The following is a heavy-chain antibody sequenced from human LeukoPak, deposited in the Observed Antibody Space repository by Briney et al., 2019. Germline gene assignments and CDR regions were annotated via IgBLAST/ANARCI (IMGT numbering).Heavy chain of an antibody. CDR1: GDSVSSNSAA. CDR2: TYYRSKWYN. V-gene: IGHV6-1*01. J-gene: IGHJ5*02. Sequence: SQTLSLTCAISGDSVSSNSAAWNWIRQSPSRSLEWLGRTYYRSKWYNDYAVSVKSRITINPDTSKNQFSLQLNCVTPEDTAVYYCARVVVDCSGRSCYSGWFDPWGQGTLVTVSS. CDR3: ARVVVDCSGRSCYSGWFDP. D-gene: IGHD2-15*01.